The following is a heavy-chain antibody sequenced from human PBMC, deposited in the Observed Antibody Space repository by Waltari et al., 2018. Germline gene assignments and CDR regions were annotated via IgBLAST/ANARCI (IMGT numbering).Heavy chain of an antibody. V-gene: IGHV3-7*04. D-gene: IGHD3-9*01. CDR1: GFTFSTYW. CDR2: RKQDGREK. CDR3: ARAFDFLTGYHDY. J-gene: IGHJ4*02. Sequence: EVQLVESGGGLVQPGGSLRLSCAASGFTFSTYWMSWVRQAPGKGLEGVANRKQDGREKYYVDSVKGRFTISRDNAKNSLFLQMSTLRAEDTAVYFCARAFDFLTGYHDYWGQGTLVTVSS.